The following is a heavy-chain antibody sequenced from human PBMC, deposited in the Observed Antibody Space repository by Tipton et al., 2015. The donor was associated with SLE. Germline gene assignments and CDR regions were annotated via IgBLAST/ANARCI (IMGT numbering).Heavy chain of an antibody. Sequence: TLSLTCAVSGYSISSGYYWGWIRQPPGKGLEWIGSIYHSGSTYYNPSLKSRVTIPVDTSKNQFSLKLSSVTAADTAVYYCARLGQSGLSPGPFDYWGQGTLVTVSS. CDR1: GYSISSGYY. CDR2: IYHSGST. J-gene: IGHJ4*02. CDR3: ARLGQSGLSPGPFDY. D-gene: IGHD6-25*01. V-gene: IGHV4-38-2*01.